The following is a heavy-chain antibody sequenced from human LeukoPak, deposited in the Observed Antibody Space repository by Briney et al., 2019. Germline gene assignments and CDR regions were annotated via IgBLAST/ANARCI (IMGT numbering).Heavy chain of an antibody. Sequence: SETLSLTCTISGGSFEHYFWSWIRQPPGKGLEWIGYVYYSGSTDYSPSLKSRLTISADTSKNQFSLKLSSVTAADTAVYYCASHRRSHGSEYWGQGTLVTVSS. CDR2: VYYSGST. CDR3: ASHRRSHGSEY. J-gene: IGHJ4*02. CDR1: GGSFEHYF. V-gene: IGHV4-59*01. D-gene: IGHD3-10*01.